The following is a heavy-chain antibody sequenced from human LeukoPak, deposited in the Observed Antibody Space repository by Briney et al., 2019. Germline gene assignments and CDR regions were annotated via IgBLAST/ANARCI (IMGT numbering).Heavy chain of an antibody. CDR3: ARDQKVIAVAGDFDY. J-gene: IGHJ4*02. CDR1: GFTFSSYA. V-gene: IGHV3-30-3*01. D-gene: IGHD6-19*01. Sequence: PGRSLRLSCAASGFTFSSYAMHWVRQAPGKGLEWVAVISYDGSNKYYADSVKGRFTISRDNSKNTLYLQMNSLRAEDTAVYYCARDQKVIAVAGDFDYWGQGTLVTVSS. CDR2: ISYDGSNK.